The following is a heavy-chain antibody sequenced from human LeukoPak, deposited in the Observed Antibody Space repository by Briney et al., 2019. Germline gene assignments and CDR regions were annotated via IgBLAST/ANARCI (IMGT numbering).Heavy chain of an antibody. D-gene: IGHD2-2*01. CDR2: IRQDGNEK. V-gene: IGHV3-7*03. CDR1: GFTFNSYW. Sequence: QPGGSLRLSCAGSGFTFNSYWMSWVRQAPGKGLEWVANIRQDGNEKYYVDSVKGRFTISRDNAKKSLYLQMNSLRAEDTAVYYCATQPVAADVDYWGEATLVTVSS. CDR3: ATQPVAADVDY. J-gene: IGHJ4*02.